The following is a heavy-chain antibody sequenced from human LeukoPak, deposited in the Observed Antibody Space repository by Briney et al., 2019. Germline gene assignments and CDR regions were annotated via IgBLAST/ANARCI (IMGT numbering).Heavy chain of an antibody. CDR1: GYNFASHT. CDR3: ARDRRYYVSGGKDGFDI. CDR2: INAGNGNT. J-gene: IGHJ3*02. Sequence: ASVKVSSKASGYNFASHTIHWVRQAPGQSLEWMGWINAGNGNTKYSQKFQGRVTTSRDTSASTAYMELSSLRSEDTAVFYCARDRRYYVSGGKDGFDIWGQGTMVTVSS. D-gene: IGHD3-10*01. V-gene: IGHV1-3*01.